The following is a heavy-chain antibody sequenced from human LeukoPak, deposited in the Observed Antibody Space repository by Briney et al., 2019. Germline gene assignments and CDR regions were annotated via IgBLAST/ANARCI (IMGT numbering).Heavy chain of an antibody. Sequence: GSLRLSCAASGFTFNCCGMYWVRQAPGKGLEWVAIISYDGTKKYYADSVKGRFTISRANSKSTVYLQMNSLRVEDTAVYYCVRDGVAYWGQGALVTVSP. CDR2: ISYDGTKK. CDR1: GFTFNCCG. D-gene: IGHD2-15*01. V-gene: IGHV3-30*19. CDR3: VRDGVAY. J-gene: IGHJ4*02.